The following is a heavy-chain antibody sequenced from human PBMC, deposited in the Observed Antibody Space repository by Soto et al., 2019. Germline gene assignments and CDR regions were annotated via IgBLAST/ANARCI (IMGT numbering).Heavy chain of an antibody. CDR2: ISAYNGNT. CDR3: ARVYPTDSSGYYYEGRAFDI. V-gene: IGHV1-18*01. J-gene: IGHJ3*02. D-gene: IGHD3-22*01. Sequence: QVQLVQSGAEVKKPGASVKVSCKASGYTFTSYGISWVRQAPGQGLEWMGWISAYNGNTNYAQKLQGRVTMTTDTSTSTAYMELRSLRSDDTAVYYCARVYPTDSSGYYYEGRAFDIWGQGTMVTVSS. CDR1: GYTFTSYG.